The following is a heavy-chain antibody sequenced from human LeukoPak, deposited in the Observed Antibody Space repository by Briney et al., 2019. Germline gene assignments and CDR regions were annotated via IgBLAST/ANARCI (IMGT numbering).Heavy chain of an antibody. CDR1: GFTFSSYV. J-gene: IGHJ5*02. CDR3: AKDLGGPNWFDP. D-gene: IGHD3-16*01. V-gene: IGHV3-30*04. CDR2: VLKDGRNK. Sequence: GRSLRLSCAASGFTFSSYVMNWVRQAPGKGLEWVAVVLKDGRNKYYADSVKGRFTISRDNSKNTLFLQMNSLRAEDTAVYYCAKDLGGPNWFDPWGQGTLVTVSS.